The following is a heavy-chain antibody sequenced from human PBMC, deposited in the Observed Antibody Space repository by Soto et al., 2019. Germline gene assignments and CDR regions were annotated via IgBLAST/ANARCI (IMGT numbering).Heavy chain of an antibody. CDR1: GFTFRSFT. D-gene: IGHD3-22*01. CDR3: ARSRDGNYYDSSGYGFDY. V-gene: IGHV3-21*04. Sequence: GGSLRLSCAASGFTFRSFTMNWVRQAPGKGLEWVSTISSNSAYIYYTDALRGRFTISRDNAKNSLHLQMNSLRAEDTAVYYCARSRDGNYYDSSGYGFDYWGQGTLVTVSS. J-gene: IGHJ4*02. CDR2: ISSNSAYI.